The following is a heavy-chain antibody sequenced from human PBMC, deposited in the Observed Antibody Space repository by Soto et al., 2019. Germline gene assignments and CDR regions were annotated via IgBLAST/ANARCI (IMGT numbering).Heavy chain of an antibody. CDR3: ARLKDYGDYERHFDY. V-gene: IGHV4-31*02. Sequence: LCGGFISSGGYYWSWIRQHPGKGLEWIGYIYYSGSTYYNPSLKSRVTISVDTSKNQFSLKLSSVTAADTAVYYCARLKDYGDYERHFDYWGQGTLVTVSS. J-gene: IGHJ4*02. CDR1: GGFISSGGYY. CDR2: IYYSGST. D-gene: IGHD4-17*01.